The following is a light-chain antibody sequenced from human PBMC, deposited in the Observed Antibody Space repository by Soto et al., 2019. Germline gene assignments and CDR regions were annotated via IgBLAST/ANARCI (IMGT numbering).Light chain of an antibody. V-gene: IGLV1-44*01. CDR2: NNN. CDR3: AAWDDSLNGYV. Sequence: QSVLTQPPSASGTAVQRVTIACSGSSSNIGTNTVNWYQQLPGTAPKLLIYNNNQRPSGVPDRFSGSKSGTSASLAISGLQSDIEADYYCAAWDDSLNGYVFGIGTKVTVL. J-gene: IGLJ1*01. CDR1: SSNIGTNT.